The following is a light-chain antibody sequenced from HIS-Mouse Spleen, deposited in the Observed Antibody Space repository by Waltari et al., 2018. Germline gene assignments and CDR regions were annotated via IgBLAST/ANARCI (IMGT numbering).Light chain of an antibody. V-gene: IGLV1-47*01. J-gene: IGLJ3*02. Sequence: QSVLTQPPSASGTPGPRVTIPCSGSSSNIGSNYVYWYQQPPGTAPKLPIYRNNPRPSGVPDRFSGSKSGTSASLAISGLRSEDEADYYCAAWDDSLSGPVFGGGIKLTVL. CDR3: AAWDDSLSGPV. CDR2: RNN. CDR1: SSNIGSNY.